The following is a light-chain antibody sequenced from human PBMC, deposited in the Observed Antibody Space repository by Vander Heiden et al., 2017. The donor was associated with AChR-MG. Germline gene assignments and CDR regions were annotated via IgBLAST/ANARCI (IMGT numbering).Light chain of an antibody. V-gene: IGKV3-11*01. J-gene: IGKJ1*01. CDR2: DAS. CDR3: HQRSKWPQT. Sequence: EIVLTQSPATLSLSPGARDTLSCRARQSVGYNLACYQQKPGQAPSLLFYDASNRAAGIPARFSGSGSGTDFTLTISSLEPEDFAVYYGHQRSKWPQTFGQGTKVEIK. CDR1: QSVGYN.